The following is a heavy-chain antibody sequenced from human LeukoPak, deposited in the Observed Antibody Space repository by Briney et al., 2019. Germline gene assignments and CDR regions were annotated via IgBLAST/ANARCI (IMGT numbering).Heavy chain of an antibody. D-gene: IGHD3-10*01. Sequence: GSLRLSCAASGFTFSSYWMSWVRQAPGKGLEWVANIKQDGSEKYYVDSVKSRFTVSRDNAKNSLYLQMNSLRVEDTAVYYCAGASGGERYWGQGTLVTVSS. J-gene: IGHJ4*02. CDR1: GFTFSSYW. V-gene: IGHV3-7*04. CDR3: AGASGGERY. CDR2: IKQDGSEK.